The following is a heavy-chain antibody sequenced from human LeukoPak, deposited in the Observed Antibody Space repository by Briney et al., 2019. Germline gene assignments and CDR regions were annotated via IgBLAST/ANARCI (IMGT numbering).Heavy chain of an antibody. J-gene: IGHJ4*02. CDR1: GGSISSGGYY. CDR3: ARVVGSSSPFDY. Sequence: SETLSLTCTVSGGSISSGGYYWSWIRQPPGKGLEWIGYIYHSGSTYYNPSLKSRVTISVDRSKNQFSLKLSSVTAADTAVYYCARVVGSSSPFDYWGQGTLVTVSS. V-gene: IGHV4-30-2*01. CDR2: IYHSGST. D-gene: IGHD6-13*01.